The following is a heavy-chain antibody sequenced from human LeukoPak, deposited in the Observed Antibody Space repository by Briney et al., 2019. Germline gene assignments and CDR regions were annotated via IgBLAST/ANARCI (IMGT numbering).Heavy chain of an antibody. CDR2: IHYSGST. CDR3: ARVGRVYGDPSHFDY. J-gene: IGHJ4*02. V-gene: IGHV4-39*07. D-gene: IGHD4-17*01. CDR1: GGSIISSTYY. Sequence: SETLSLTCTVSGGSIISSTYYRGWIRQPPGKGLEWIGSIHYSGSTYHYPSLKSRVTISVDTSKNQFSLKLSSVTAADTAVYYCARVGRVYGDPSHFDYWGQGTLVTVSS.